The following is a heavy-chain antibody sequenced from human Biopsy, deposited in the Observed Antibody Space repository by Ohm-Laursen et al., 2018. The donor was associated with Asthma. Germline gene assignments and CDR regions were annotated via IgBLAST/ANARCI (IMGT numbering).Heavy chain of an antibody. J-gene: IGHJ4*02. D-gene: IGHD2-21*02. CDR3: GRGISRVTGLFDHFDS. Sequence: SDTLSLTCTVSGGSITSSSYYWGWIRQPPGKGMEWIGSMYHSGSPYYHPSLKSRVTISVDTSKNQFSLKLRSVTAADAAVYYCGRGISRVTGLFDHFDSWGQGTLVTVSS. CDR2: MYHSGSP. V-gene: IGHV4-39*07. CDR1: GGSITSSSYY.